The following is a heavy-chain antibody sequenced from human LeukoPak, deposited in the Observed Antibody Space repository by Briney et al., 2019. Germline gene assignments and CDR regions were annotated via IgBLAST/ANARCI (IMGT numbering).Heavy chain of an antibody. V-gene: IGHV1-46*01. J-gene: IGHJ4*02. CDR2: MNPSGGST. CDR1: GYTFSSYG. D-gene: IGHD6-19*01. CDR3: SRAGAVAGGDY. Sequence: ASVKVSCKASGYTFSSYGISWVRQAPGQGLEWMGIMNPSGGSTSYAQKFQGRVTMTRDTSTSTVYMELSSLRSDDTAVYYCSRAGAVAGGDYWGQGTLVTVSS.